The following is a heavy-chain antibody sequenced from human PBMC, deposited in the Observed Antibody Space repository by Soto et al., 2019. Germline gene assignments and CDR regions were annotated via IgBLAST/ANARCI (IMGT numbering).Heavy chain of an antibody. CDR1: GYTFTGYY. J-gene: IGHJ6*02. CDR3: ARGGNCSSTSCYRPYYYGMDV. D-gene: IGHD2-2*02. CDR2: INPNSGGT. V-gene: IGHV1-2*04. Sequence: ASVKVSCKASGYTFTGYYMHWVRQAPGQGLEWMGWINPNSGGTNYAQKFQGWVTMTRDTSISTAYMELSRLRSDDTAVYYCARGGNCSSTSCYRPYYYGMDVWGQGTTVTV.